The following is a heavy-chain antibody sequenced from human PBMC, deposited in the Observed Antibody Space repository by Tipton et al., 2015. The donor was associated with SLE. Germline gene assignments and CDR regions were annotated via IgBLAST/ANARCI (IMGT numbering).Heavy chain of an antibody. CDR1: GGSISSSNW. Sequence: TLSLTCAVSGGSISSSNWWVWVRQPPGKGLEWIGEVFHSGSANYNPSLKSRVTISVDKSKNQFSLRLSSVTAADTAVYYCARGTYHYDGSGSRIRNYFDYWGQGTLVTVSS. CDR2: VFHSGSA. D-gene: IGHD3-22*01. J-gene: IGHJ4*02. V-gene: IGHV4-4*02. CDR3: ARGTYHYDGSGSRIRNYFDY.